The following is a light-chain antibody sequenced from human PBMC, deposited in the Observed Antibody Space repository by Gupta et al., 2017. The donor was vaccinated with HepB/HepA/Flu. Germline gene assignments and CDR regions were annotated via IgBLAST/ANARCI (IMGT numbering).Light chain of an antibody. Sequence: SSELTQDPAVSVALGQTVRLTCQGDSLRSYYASCYQQKPGQAPVLGIYGKNNRPSGIPDRFAGSRSGNTASLTITGAQAEDEADYYCNSRDSSGEVVCGGGTKLKVL. CDR2: GKN. CDR3: NSRDSSGEVV. V-gene: IGLV3-19*01. J-gene: IGLJ2*01. CDR1: SLRSYY.